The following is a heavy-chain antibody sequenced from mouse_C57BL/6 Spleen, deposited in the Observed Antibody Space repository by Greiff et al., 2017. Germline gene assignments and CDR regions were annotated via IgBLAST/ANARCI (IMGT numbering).Heavy chain of an antibody. J-gene: IGHJ1*03. D-gene: IGHD1-1*01. V-gene: IGHV1-69*01. CDR3: AKLGSSPWYFDV. CDR2: IDPSDSYT. Sequence: QVQLQQPGAELVMPGASVKLSCKASGYTFTSYWMHWVKQRPGQGLEWIGEIDPSDSYTNYNQKFKGKSTLTVDKSSSTAYMQLSSLTSEDSAVYYCAKLGSSPWYFDVWGTGTTVTVSS. CDR1: GYTFTSYW.